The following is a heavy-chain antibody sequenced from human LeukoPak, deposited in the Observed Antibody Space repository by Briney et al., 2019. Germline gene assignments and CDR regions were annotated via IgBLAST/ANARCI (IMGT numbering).Heavy chain of an antibody. Sequence: PGGSLRLSCAASRFTFSSYWMSWVRQAPGKGLEWVANIKQDGSEKYYVDSVKGRFTISRDNAKNSLYLQMNSLRAEDTAVYYCARAAGSGSYYNAYHYYYYYYMDVWGKGTTVTVSS. CDR1: RFTFSSYW. CDR3: ARAAGSGSYYNAYHYYYYYYMDV. D-gene: IGHD3-10*01. J-gene: IGHJ6*03. CDR2: IKQDGSEK. V-gene: IGHV3-7*01.